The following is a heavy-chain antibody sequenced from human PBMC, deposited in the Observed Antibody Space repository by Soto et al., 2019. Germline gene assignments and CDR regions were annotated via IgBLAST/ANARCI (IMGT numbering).Heavy chain of an antibody. V-gene: IGHV3-21*01. CDR2: ISVSSSYI. CDR3: EPIKTSAPRWGMDV. CDR1: RSAFSSYS. Sequence: GGSLRLSCVAPRSAFSSYSISWVRQAPGKGLEWVSSISVSSSYIYYAASVKGRFIISRDNDATSVYLQMKNLRADDTAVYYCEPIKTSAPRWGMDVWGQGTTVTVSS. J-gene: IGHJ6*02. D-gene: IGHD3-16*01.